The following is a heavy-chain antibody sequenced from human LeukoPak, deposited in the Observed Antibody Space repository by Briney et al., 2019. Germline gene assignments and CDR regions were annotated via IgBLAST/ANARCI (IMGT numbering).Heavy chain of an antibody. J-gene: IGHJ4*02. D-gene: IGHD3-22*01. CDR2: INSSSSYI. CDR1: GLTYRSYS. Sequence: GGSLSLFCGASGLTYRSYSMIWVRQAPGRGLEWVSSINSSSSYIHYADSEKGRFTISRDNVKNSLYRQRNSLRAEDTAVYYCAREAYYDSSGRDYWGEGSLVTVSS. V-gene: IGHV3-21*01. CDR3: AREAYYDSSGRDY.